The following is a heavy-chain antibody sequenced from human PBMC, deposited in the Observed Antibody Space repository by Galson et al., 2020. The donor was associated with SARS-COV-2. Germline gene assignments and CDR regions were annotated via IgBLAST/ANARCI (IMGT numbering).Heavy chain of an antibody. CDR2: IHYSGST. D-gene: IGHD2-15*01. CDR1: GGPISRYY. V-gene: IGHV4-59*13. J-gene: IGHJ3*02. Sequence: SETLSLTCTVSGGPISRYYWSWIRQPPGKGLEWIGYIHYSGSTNYNPSLTSRVTISVDTSKNQFYLKLSSVTAADTALYYCARVDCSGGSFYYYAFDIWGQGTMVTVSS. CDR3: ARVDCSGGSFYYYAFDI.